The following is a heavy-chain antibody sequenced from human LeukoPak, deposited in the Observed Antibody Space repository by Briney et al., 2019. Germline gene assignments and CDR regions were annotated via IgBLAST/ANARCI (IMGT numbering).Heavy chain of an antibody. CDR1: GGSLSGYS. CDR2: INHSGST. Sequence: SETLSLTCAVYGGSLSGYSWSWIRQPPGKGLEWIGEINHSGSTNYNPSLKSRVTISVDTSKNQFSLKLSSVTAADTAVYYCARLGGSAAAGSYYFDYWGQGTLVTVSS. V-gene: IGHV4-34*01. J-gene: IGHJ4*02. CDR3: ARLGGSAAAGSYYFDY. D-gene: IGHD6-13*01.